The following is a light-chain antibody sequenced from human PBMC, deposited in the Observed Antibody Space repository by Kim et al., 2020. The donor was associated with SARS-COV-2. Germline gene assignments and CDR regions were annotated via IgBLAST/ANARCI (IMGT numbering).Light chain of an antibody. CDR3: HQYDSSVTWT. J-gene: IGKJ1*01. V-gene: IGKV3-20*01. CDR1: QSLSTNY. Sequence: ETVLTQSPRTLSLSPGERATLSCGASQSLSTNYLAWYQQRPGQAPSLLIYGTSNRATGVPDRFSGSVSGTNFTLTISRLEPGDSAVYYCHQYDSSVTWTFGQGTKVDIK. CDR2: GTS.